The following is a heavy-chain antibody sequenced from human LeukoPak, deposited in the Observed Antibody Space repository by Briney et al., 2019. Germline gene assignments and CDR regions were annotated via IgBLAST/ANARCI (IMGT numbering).Heavy chain of an antibody. CDR2: ISYDGSNK. V-gene: IGHV3-30-3*01. D-gene: IGHD5-12*01. J-gene: IGHJ4*02. Sequence: PGRSLRLSCAASGFTFSSYAMHWVRQAPGKGLEWVAVISYDGSNKYYADSVKGRFTISRDNSKNTLYLQMNSLRAEDTAVYYCAREIVKGYSGYGEYYFDYWGQGTLVTVSS. CDR3: AREIVKGYSGYGEYYFDY. CDR1: GFTFSSYA.